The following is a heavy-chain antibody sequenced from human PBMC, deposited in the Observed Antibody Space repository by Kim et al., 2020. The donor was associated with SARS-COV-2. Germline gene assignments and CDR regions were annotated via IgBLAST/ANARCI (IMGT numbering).Heavy chain of an antibody. D-gene: IGHD6-13*01. Sequence: ASVKVSCKASGYTFTSYYMHWVRQAPGQGLEWMGIINPSGGSTSYAQKFQGRVTMTRDTSTSTDYMELSSLRSEDTAVYYCARDHPWYSSSWTSYGMDVWGQGTTVTVSS. CDR1: GYTFTSYY. CDR3: ARDHPWYSSSWTSYGMDV. CDR2: INPSGGST. J-gene: IGHJ6*02. V-gene: IGHV1-46*01.